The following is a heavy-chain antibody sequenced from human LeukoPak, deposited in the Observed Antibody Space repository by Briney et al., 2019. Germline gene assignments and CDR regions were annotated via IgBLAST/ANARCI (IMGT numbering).Heavy chain of an antibody. D-gene: IGHD3-22*01. CDR3: ARAKFDSSYYYYRGFDI. CDR2: IYSGGST. Sequence: GGSLRLSCAASGFTVSSNYMSWVRQAPGKGLEWVSVIYSGGSTYYADSVKGRFTISRDNAKNSLYLQMNSLRAEDTAVYYCARAKFDSSYYYYRGFDIWGQGTMVTVSS. J-gene: IGHJ3*02. CDR1: GFTVSSNY. V-gene: IGHV3-53*01.